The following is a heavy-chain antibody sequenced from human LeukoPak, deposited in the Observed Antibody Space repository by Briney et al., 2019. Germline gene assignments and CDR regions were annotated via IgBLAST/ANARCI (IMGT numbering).Heavy chain of an antibody. CDR2: IFHSGST. V-gene: IGHV4-4*02. J-gene: IGHJ5*02. CDR3: AGGWDYVWGT. CDR1: GVSISSNNW. Sequence: SETLSLTCAVSGVSISSNNWWIWVRQPPGKGLEYVGGIFHSGSTDYAPSLKSRLTISVDKPNDQFSLKLMSVTAADTAIYYCAGGWDYVWGTWGQGTLVTVSS. D-gene: IGHD3-16*01.